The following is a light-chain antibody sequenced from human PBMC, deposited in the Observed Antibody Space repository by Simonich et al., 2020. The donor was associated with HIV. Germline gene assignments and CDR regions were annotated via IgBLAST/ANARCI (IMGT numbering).Light chain of an antibody. V-gene: IGKV1-39*01. CDR1: QDISHY. CDR3: QQSYSTPIA. J-gene: IGKJ5*01. Sequence: DIQMTQSPSSLSASVGDRVTITGQASQDISHYLNWYQQKPGKAPKLLIYDASNLETGVPSKFSGSGSGTDFTLTISSLQPEDFGTYYCQQSYSTPIAFGQGTRLEIK. CDR2: DAS.